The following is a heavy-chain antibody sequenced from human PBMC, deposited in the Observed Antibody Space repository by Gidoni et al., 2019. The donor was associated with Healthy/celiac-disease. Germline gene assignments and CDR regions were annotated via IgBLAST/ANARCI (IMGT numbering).Heavy chain of an antibody. J-gene: IGHJ4*02. V-gene: IGHV1-58*01. Sequence: QMQLVQSGPEVKKPGTSVKVSCKASGFTFTSSAVQWVRQARGQRLEWIGWIGVGSGNTNYAQKFQERVTITRDMSTSTAYMELSSLRSEDTAVYYCAAPYSGYDYICWGQGTLVTVSS. CDR3: AAPYSGYDYIC. CDR2: IGVGSGNT. CDR1: GFTFTSSA. D-gene: IGHD5-12*01.